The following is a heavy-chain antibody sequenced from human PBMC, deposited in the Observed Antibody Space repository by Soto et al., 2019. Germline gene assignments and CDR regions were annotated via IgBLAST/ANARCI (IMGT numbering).Heavy chain of an antibody. Sequence: PSETLSLTCTVSGGSISSSSYYWGWIRQPPGKGLEWIGSIYYSGSTYYNPSLKSRVTISVHNSKNQFSLKLSSVTAADTAGYYCARHVLIVVVQYYFDYWGQGTMVTVSS. CDR2: IYYSGST. CDR1: GGSISSSSYY. V-gene: IGHV4-39*01. D-gene: IGHD3-22*01. CDR3: ARHVLIVVVQYYFDY. J-gene: IGHJ4*02.